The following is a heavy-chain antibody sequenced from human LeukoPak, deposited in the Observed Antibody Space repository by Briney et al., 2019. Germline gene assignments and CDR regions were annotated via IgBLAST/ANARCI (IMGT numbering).Heavy chain of an antibody. D-gene: IGHD2-2*01. CDR2: ISGSGGST. CDR1: GFTFSSYG. CDR3: AKVQGYQLLAEFDY. Sequence: GGSLRLSCAASGFTFSSYGMSWVRQAPGKGLEWVSAISGSGGSTYYADSVKGRFTISRDNSKNTLYLQMNSLRAEDRAVYYCAKVQGYQLLAEFDYWGQGTLVTVSS. V-gene: IGHV3-23*01. J-gene: IGHJ4*02.